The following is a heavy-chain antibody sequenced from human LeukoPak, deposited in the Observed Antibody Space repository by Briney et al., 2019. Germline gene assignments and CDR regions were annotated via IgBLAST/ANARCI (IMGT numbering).Heavy chain of an antibody. V-gene: IGHV1-69*05. Sequence: SVKVSCKASGGTFSSYATSWVRQAPGQGLEWMGGIIPIFGTANYAQKFQGRVTITTDESTSTAYMELSSLRSEDTAVYYCARAKDRALNYYYYMDVWGKGTTVTVSS. D-gene: IGHD1-14*01. CDR3: ARAKDRALNYYYYMDV. CDR2: IIPIFGTA. J-gene: IGHJ6*03. CDR1: GGTFSSYA.